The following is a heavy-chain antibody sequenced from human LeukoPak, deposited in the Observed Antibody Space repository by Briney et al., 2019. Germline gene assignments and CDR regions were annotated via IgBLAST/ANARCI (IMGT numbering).Heavy chain of an antibody. D-gene: IGHD3-22*01. Sequence: ASVKVSCKASGYTFTSYGISWVRQAPGQGLEWMGWINAYNGNTNYAQKLQGRVTMTTDTSTSTAYMELRSLRSDDTAVYYCARDRQLGTMIVVVNDYWGQGTLVTVSS. CDR2: INAYNGNT. J-gene: IGHJ4*02. CDR1: GYTFTSYG. CDR3: ARDRQLGTMIVVVNDY. V-gene: IGHV1-18*01.